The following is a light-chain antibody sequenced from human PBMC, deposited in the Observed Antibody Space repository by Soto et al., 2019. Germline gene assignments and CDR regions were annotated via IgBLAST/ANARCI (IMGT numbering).Light chain of an antibody. CDR1: QSVSTA. J-gene: IGKJ3*01. Sequence: VMTQSPPTLSVSPGERATLSCRASQSVSTALAWYQQKPGQSPRLLIYGASTRATDVPARFSGGGSGTEFTLTISSLHSEDVAISYCQQYNDWTPITFGPGTKVDIK. CDR3: QQYNDWTPIT. V-gene: IGKV3-15*01. CDR2: GAS.